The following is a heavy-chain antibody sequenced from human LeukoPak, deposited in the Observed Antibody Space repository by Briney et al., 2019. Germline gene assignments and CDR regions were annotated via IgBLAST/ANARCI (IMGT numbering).Heavy chain of an antibody. CDR1: GFTFSSYG. Sequence: GGSLRLSCAVSGFTFSSYGMHWVRQAPGKGLEWVAFIRYDGSNKYYADSVKGRFTISRDNSKNTLYLQMNSLRAEDTAVYYCAKDRGSSWYYYYYYYMDVWGKGTTVTVSS. D-gene: IGHD6-13*01. CDR2: IRYDGSNK. V-gene: IGHV3-30*02. J-gene: IGHJ6*03. CDR3: AKDRGSSWYYYYYYYMDV.